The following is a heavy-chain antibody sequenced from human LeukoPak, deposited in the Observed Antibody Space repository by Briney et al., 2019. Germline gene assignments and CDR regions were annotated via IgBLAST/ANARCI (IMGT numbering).Heavy chain of an antibody. CDR1: GFTVSSNY. V-gene: IGHV3-66*01. D-gene: IGHD3-10*01. Sequence: GGSLRLSCAASGFTVSSNYMSWVRQAPGKGLEWVSVIYSGGSTYYADSVKGRCTISRDNSKNTLYLQMNSLRAEDTAVYYCASWKYGSGANYFDYWGQGTLVTVSS. J-gene: IGHJ4*02. CDR3: ASWKYGSGANYFDY. CDR2: IYSGGST.